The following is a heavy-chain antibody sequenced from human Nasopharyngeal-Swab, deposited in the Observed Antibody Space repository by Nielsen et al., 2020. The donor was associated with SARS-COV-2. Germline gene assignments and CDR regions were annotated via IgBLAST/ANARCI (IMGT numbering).Heavy chain of an antibody. V-gene: IGHV1-8*01. CDR3: ARGPYYYDSSGYRSYYYYMDV. Sequence: WLRQAPGQGLEWMGWMKTISGNTGYAQKFQGRVTMTRNTSISTAYMELSSLRSEDTAVYYCARGPYYYDSSGYRSYYYYMDVWGKGTPVTVSS. CDR2: MKTISGNT. J-gene: IGHJ6*03. D-gene: IGHD3-22*01.